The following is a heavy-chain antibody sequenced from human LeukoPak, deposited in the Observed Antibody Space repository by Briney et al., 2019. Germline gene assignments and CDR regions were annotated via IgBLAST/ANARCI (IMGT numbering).Heavy chain of an antibody. Sequence: GGSLRLSCAASGFTFSSYGMSWVRQAPGKGLEWVSAISGSGGSTYYADSVKGRFTISRDNSKNTLYLQMNSLKTEDTAVYYCTTDRVVRGVIDYWGQGTLVTVSS. CDR3: TTDRVVRGVIDY. V-gene: IGHV3-23*01. CDR1: GFTFSSYG. J-gene: IGHJ4*02. D-gene: IGHD3-10*01. CDR2: ISGSGGST.